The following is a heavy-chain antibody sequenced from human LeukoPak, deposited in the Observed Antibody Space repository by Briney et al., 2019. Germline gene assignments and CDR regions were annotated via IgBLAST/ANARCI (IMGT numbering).Heavy chain of an antibody. CDR2: IYTNGNT. J-gene: IGHJ5*02. Sequence: SETLSLTCTVSGASITNYYWNWIRQPAGKGLEWIGRIYTNGNTKYNPSLNSRVTMSVDTSKSQFSLRLSSVTAADTAVYYCARGGVPGAGNWFDPWGQGTLVTVSS. CDR1: GASITNYY. V-gene: IGHV4-4*07. D-gene: IGHD2-2*01. CDR3: ARGGVPGAGNWFDP.